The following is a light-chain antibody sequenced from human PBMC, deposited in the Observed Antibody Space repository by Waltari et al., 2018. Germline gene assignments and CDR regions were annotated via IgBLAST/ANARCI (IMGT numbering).Light chain of an antibody. J-gene: IGKJ5*01. CDR2: GAS. V-gene: IGKV3D-15*01. Sequence: EIVMTQSPATLSVSPGERATISCRASQSVSNNLAWYQQKPGQTPRLLIYGASIRATGIPARFSGSGSGTEFTLTISSLQPEDFATYYCLQHNSYPQTFGQGTRLEIK. CDR1: QSVSNN. CDR3: LQHNSYPQT.